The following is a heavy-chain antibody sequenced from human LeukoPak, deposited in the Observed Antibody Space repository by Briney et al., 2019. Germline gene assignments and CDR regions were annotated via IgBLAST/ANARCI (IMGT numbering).Heavy chain of an antibody. CDR1: GFTFSSYA. J-gene: IGHJ4*02. V-gene: IGHV3-64*01. Sequence: GGSLRLSCAASGFTFSSYAMHWVRQAPGKGLEYVSAISSNGGSTYYANSVKGRFTISRDDSKNTLFLQMGSLRAEDMAVYYCARGGSIAARPIDYWGQGTLVTVSS. CDR2: ISSNGGST. CDR3: ARGGSIAARPIDY. D-gene: IGHD6-6*01.